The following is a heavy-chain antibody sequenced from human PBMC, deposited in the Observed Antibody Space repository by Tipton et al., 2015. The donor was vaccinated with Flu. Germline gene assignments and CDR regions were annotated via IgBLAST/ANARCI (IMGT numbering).Heavy chain of an antibody. V-gene: IGHV4-61*02. CDR1: GGSNSSGSYY. J-gene: IGHJ5*02. CDR3: ARDRVGDYAGFDP. D-gene: IGHD4-17*01. Sequence: TLSPTCTVSGGSNSSGSYYWSWIRQPAGKGLEWIGRIYTSGSTNYNPSFKSRVTISVDTSKNQFSLKLSSVTAADTAVYYCARDRVGDYAGFDPWGQGTLVTVSS. CDR2: IYTSGST.